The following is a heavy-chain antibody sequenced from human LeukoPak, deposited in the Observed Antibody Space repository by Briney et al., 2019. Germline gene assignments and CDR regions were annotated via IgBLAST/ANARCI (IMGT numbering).Heavy chain of an antibody. J-gene: IGHJ4*02. D-gene: IGHD1-26*01. V-gene: IGHV3-53*01. CDR3: ARVTELLFDY. Sequence: GGSLRLSCAASGFTVSSNYMSWVRQAPGKGLEWVSVIYSGGSTYYADSVKGRFTTSRDNSKNTLYLQMNSLRAEDTAVYYCARVTELLFDYWGQGTLVTVSS. CDR2: IYSGGST. CDR1: GFTVSSNY.